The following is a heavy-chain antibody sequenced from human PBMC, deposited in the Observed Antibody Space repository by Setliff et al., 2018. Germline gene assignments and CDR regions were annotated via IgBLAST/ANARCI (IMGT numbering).Heavy chain of an antibody. CDR1: GYTFTSYY. J-gene: IGHJ6*02. V-gene: IGHV1-46*01. CDR2: INPSGGST. D-gene: IGHD2-2*01. Sequence: GASVKVSCKASGYTFTSYYMHWVRQAPGQGLEWMGIINPSGGSTSYAQKFQGRVTMTRDTSTSTVYMELSSLRSEDTAVYYCARDPIVVVPAEHYYYGMDVWGQGTTVTVSS. CDR3: ARDPIVVVPAEHYYYGMDV.